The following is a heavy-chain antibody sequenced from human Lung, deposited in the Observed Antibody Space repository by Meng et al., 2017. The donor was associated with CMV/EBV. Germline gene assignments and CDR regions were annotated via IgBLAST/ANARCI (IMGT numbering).Heavy chain of an antibody. D-gene: IGHD5-18*01. Sequence: KASGGTFSSYAISWVRQAPGQGLEWTGGIIPILGIANYAQKFQGRVTITADKSTSTAYMELSSLRSEDTAVYYCARGHTAMVPYFDYWGQGTLVTVSS. CDR1: GGTFSSYA. CDR2: IIPILGIA. J-gene: IGHJ4*02. V-gene: IGHV1-69*10. CDR3: ARGHTAMVPYFDY.